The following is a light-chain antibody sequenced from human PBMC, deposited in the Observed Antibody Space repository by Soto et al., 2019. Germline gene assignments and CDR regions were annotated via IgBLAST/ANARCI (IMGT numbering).Light chain of an antibody. J-gene: IGKJ3*01. Sequence: EIVLTQSPATLSLSPWERATLSCRASQSVSSYLAWYQQKPGQAPRLLIYDASNRATGIPARFSGSGSGTDFTLTISSLEPEDFAVYYCQQRSNWLLTFGPGTKVDIK. V-gene: IGKV3-11*01. CDR3: QQRSNWLLT. CDR2: DAS. CDR1: QSVSSY.